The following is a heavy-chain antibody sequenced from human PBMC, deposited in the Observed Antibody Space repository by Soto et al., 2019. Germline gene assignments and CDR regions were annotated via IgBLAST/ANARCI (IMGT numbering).Heavy chain of an antibody. CDR3: ASYGMIAAAGTGFDY. Sequence: PSETLSLTCAVSGGSISSSNWWSWVRQPPGKGLEWIGEIYHSGSTNYNPSLKSRVTISVDKSKNQFSLKLSSVTAADTAVYYCASYGMIAAAGTGFDYWGQGTLVTV. CDR2: IYHSGST. J-gene: IGHJ4*02. D-gene: IGHD6-13*01. CDR1: GGSISSSNW. V-gene: IGHV4-4*02.